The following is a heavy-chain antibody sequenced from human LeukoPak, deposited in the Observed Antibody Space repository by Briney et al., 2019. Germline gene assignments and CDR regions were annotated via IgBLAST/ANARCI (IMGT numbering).Heavy chain of an antibody. Sequence: GGSLKLSCEASGFTFSSYGMHWVRQAPGKGLEWVAVISYDGSNKYYADSVKGRFTISRDNSKNTLYLQMNSLRAEDTAVYYCAKDAYYDSGRYFDYWGQGTLVTVSS. J-gene: IGHJ4*02. CDR3: AKDAYYDSGRYFDY. D-gene: IGHD3-10*01. CDR2: ISYDGSNK. CDR1: GFTFSSYG. V-gene: IGHV3-30*18.